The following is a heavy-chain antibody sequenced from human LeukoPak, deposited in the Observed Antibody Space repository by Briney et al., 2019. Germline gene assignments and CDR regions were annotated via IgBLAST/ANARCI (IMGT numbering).Heavy chain of an antibody. V-gene: IGHV1-2*02. Sequence: GASVKVSCKASGYTFTGYYLRWVRQAPGQGLEWMGWINPNSGGTNYAQTFQGRVTMTRDTSISTAYMELSRLRSDDTAVYYCARSDLIQLWGSWGQGTLVTVSS. CDR1: GYTFTGYY. CDR2: INPNSGGT. D-gene: IGHD5-18*01. CDR3: ARSDLIQLWGS. J-gene: IGHJ4*02.